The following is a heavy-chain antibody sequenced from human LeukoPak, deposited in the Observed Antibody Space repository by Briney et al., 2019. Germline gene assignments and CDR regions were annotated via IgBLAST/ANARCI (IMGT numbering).Heavy chain of an antibody. CDR3: AGEITGTRGVDY. Sequence: SETLSLTCTVSGDSFSSYFWSWIRQPAGKGLEWIGRMYTSGITNSNPSLKSRVTMSVDTSKNQFSLNLTSVTAADTAVYYCAGEITGTRGVDYWGQGILVTVSS. CDR2: MYTSGIT. CDR1: GDSFSSYF. D-gene: IGHD1-7*01. J-gene: IGHJ4*02. V-gene: IGHV4-4*07.